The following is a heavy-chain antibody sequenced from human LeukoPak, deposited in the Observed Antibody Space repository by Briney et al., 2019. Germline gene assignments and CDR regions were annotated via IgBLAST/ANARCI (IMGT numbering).Heavy chain of an antibody. CDR3: ARHPRNIVVPAAIDY. J-gene: IGHJ4*02. D-gene: IGHD2-2*01. CDR2: IYYSGST. V-gene: IGHV4-31*03. CDR1: GGSISNGDHY. Sequence: SETLSLTCTASGGSISNGDHYWSWIRQHPGKGLEWIGHIYYSGSTYYNPSLKSRGIISVETSKNQFSLKLSSVTAAGTAVYYCARHPRNIVVPAAIDYWGQGTLVTVSS.